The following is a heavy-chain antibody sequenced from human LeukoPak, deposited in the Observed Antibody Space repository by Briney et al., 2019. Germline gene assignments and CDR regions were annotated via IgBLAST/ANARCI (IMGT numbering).Heavy chain of an antibody. CDR3: ARDRWGTRIQLWSEEYYFDY. Sequence: GGSLRLSCAASGFTFSSYWMSWVRQAPGKGLEWVANIKQDGSEKYYVDSVKGRFTISRDNAKNSLYLQMNSLRAEDTAAYYCARDRWGTRIQLWSEEYYFDYWGQGTLVTVSS. J-gene: IGHJ4*02. D-gene: IGHD5-18*01. CDR1: GFTFSSYW. CDR2: IKQDGSEK. V-gene: IGHV3-7*01.